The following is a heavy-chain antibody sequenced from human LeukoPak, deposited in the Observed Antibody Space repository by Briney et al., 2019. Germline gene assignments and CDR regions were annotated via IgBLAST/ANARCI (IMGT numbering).Heavy chain of an antibody. Sequence: SETLSLTCTVSGGSITSMSYYWGWIRQPPGKGLGWIGSVYYSGSAYYNPSLKSRVTISVDTSKNQFSLKLTSVTAADTAVYYCARQGWGDAYYYFDYWGQGTLVTVSS. CDR1: GGSITSMSYY. CDR3: ARQGWGDAYYYFDY. D-gene: IGHD5-24*01. V-gene: IGHV4-39*01. CDR2: VYYSGSA. J-gene: IGHJ4*02.